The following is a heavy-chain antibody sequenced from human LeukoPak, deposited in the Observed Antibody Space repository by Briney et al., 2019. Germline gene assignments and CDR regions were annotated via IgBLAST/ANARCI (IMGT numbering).Heavy chain of an antibody. V-gene: IGHV3-23*01. D-gene: IGHD5-12*01. CDR2: ISGSGGST. J-gene: IGHJ4*02. Sequence: GGSLRLSCAASGFTFSSYAMSWVRQAPGKGLEWVSAISGSGGSTYYADSVKSRFTISRDNSKNTLYLQMNSLRAEDTAVYYCAKDRQWLPFRLRVDYWGQGTLVTVSS. CDR1: GFTFSSYA. CDR3: AKDRQWLPFRLRVDY.